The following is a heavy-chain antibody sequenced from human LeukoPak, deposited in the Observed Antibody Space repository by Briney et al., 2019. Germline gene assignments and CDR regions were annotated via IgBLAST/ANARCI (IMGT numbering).Heavy chain of an antibody. CDR1: GYSFTNYA. Sequence: ASVKVSCKTSGYSFTNYAIGWVRQAPGQGLEWMGWISAYTGNTKYAQKFQDRVTMTTDISTRTTYMELRSLRSDDTAVYFCARGGSYQDYWGQGTLVTVSS. J-gene: IGHJ4*02. V-gene: IGHV1-18*01. CDR2: ISAYTGNT. CDR3: ARGGSYQDY. D-gene: IGHD3-16*02.